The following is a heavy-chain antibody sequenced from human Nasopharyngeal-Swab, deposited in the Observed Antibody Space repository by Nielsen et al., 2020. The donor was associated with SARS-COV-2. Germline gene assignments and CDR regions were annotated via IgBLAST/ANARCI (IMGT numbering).Heavy chain of an antibody. CDR3: ARASWGLSVFDR. CDR2: ISVSGGNT. Sequence: YCAVSGFIFSAYALSWVRQAPGKGLEWVSGISVSGGNTYYADSVAGRFTISRDNSNSRLFLQINSLRAEDTAVYYCARASWGLSVFDRWGQGTLVTVSS. J-gene: IGHJ4*02. V-gene: IGHV3-23*01. D-gene: IGHD3-16*01. CDR1: GFIFSAYA.